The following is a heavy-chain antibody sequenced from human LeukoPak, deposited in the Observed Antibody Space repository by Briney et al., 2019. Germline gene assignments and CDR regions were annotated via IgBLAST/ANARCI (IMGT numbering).Heavy chain of an antibody. CDR1: GFTFSSYS. J-gene: IGHJ4*02. V-gene: IGHV3-53*01. Sequence: PGGSLRLSCAASGFTFSSYSINCVRQAPGKGLEWGSVICSGGSTYYADSVKGRFTISRDNSKNTLYLQMNSLRAEDTAVYYCARDGGSILWFGELLYYWGQGTLVTVSS. D-gene: IGHD3-10*01. CDR3: ARDGGSILWFGELLYY. CDR2: ICSGGST.